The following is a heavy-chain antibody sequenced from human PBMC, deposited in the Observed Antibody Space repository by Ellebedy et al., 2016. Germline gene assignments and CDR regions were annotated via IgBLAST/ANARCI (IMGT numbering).Heavy chain of an antibody. J-gene: IGHJ6*02. CDR2: INPNSGGT. Sequence: ASVKVSXXASGYTFSNYYIHWVRQAPGQGLEWMGWINPNSGGTNYAQKFQGWVTMTRDTSISTAYMELSRLRSDDTALYYCAREPITMVSYYYGMDVWGQGTTVTVSS. V-gene: IGHV1-2*04. CDR1: GYTFSNYY. D-gene: IGHD3-10*01. CDR3: AREPITMVSYYYGMDV.